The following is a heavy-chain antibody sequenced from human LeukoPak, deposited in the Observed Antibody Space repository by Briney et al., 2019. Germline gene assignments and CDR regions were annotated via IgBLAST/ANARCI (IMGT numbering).Heavy chain of an antibody. J-gene: IGHJ5*02. CDR3: AHRGRTCGSGINWFDP. CDR2: IYWDDDK. D-gene: IGHD3-10*01. CDR1: GFSLSSSGVG. Sequence: SGPTLVNPTQTLTLTCTFSGFSLSSSGVGVGWIRQPPGKCLEWLALIYWDDDKRYRPSLKSRLTITKDTSKNQVVLTMTNMDPVDTATYYCAHRGRTCGSGINWFDPWGQGTLVIVSS. V-gene: IGHV2-5*02.